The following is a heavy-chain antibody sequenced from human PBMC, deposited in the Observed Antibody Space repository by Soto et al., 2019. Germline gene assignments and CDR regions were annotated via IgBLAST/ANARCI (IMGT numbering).Heavy chain of an antibody. CDR3: TRDRPGPQHYFDY. V-gene: IGHV3-48*02. Sequence: PGGSLRLSCAASGFTFSSYSMNWVRQAPGKGLEWVSYISSSSSTIYYADSVKGRFTISRDNAKNSLYLQMNSLRDEDTAVYYSTRDRPGPQHYFDYWGQGNMVTVSS. J-gene: IGHJ4*02. CDR1: GFTFSSYS. CDR2: ISSSSSTI. D-gene: IGHD6-6*01.